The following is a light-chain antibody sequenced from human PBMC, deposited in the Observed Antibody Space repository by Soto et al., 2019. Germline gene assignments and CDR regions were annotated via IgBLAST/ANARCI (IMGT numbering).Light chain of an antibody. CDR2: EVS. CDR1: SSDVGAYQY. CDR3: NSHTSSGFRV. V-gene: IGLV2-14*01. Sequence: QSALTQPRSVSGSPGQSVTISCTGTSSDVGAYQYVSWYQHHPGKAPKLMIYEVSNRPSGVSNRFSGSKSGYTASLTISGLQAEDEADYYCNSHTSSGFRVFGTGTKLTVL. J-gene: IGLJ1*01.